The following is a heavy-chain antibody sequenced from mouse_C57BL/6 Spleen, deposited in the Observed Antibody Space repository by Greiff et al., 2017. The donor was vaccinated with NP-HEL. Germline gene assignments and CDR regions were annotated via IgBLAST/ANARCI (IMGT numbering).Heavy chain of an antibody. D-gene: IGHD2-5*01. CDR3: TGEGSYYSNYGFAY. Sequence: VQLQQSGAQLVRPGASVKLSCTASGFNIKDDYMHWVKQRPEQGLEWIGWIDPENGDTEYASKFQGKATITADTSSNTAYLQLSSLTSEDTAVYYCTGEGSYYSNYGFAYWGQGTLVTVSA. V-gene: IGHV14-4*01. CDR2: IDPENGDT. CDR1: GFNIKDDY. J-gene: IGHJ3*01.